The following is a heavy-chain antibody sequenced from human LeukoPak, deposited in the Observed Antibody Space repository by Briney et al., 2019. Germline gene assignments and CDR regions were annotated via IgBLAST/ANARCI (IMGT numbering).Heavy chain of an antibody. Sequence: SETLSLTCTVSGGSISSGDYYWSWIRQPPGKGLEWIGRIYTSGSTNYNPSLKSRVTMSVDTSKNQFSLKLSSVTAADTAVYYCARGFGDLGLLNYYYYYMDVWGKGTTVTVSS. CDR2: IYTSGST. D-gene: IGHD2-21*02. CDR3: ARGFGDLGLLNYYYYYMDV. J-gene: IGHJ6*03. CDR1: GGSISSGDYY. V-gene: IGHV4-61*02.